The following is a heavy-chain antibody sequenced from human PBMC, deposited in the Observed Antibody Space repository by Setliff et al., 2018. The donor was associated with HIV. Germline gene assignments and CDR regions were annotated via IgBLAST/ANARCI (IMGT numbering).Heavy chain of an antibody. CDR1: GYTFTSYY. CDR2: INPIYGTP. J-gene: IGHJ6*02. D-gene: IGHD3-10*01. Sequence: SVKVSCKASGYTFTSYYIHWVRQAPGQGLEWMGRINPIYGTPIYAQKFQGRVTITADESTSTAYMELSSLRSEDTAVYYCARGDYGSGSYYPYYFYYGMDVWGQGTTVTVSS. V-gene: IGHV1-69*13. CDR3: ARGDYGSGSYYPYYFYYGMDV.